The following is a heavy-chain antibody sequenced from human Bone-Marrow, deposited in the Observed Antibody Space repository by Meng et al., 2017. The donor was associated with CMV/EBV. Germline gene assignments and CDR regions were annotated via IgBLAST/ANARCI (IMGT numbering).Heavy chain of an antibody. D-gene: IGHD4-17*01. CDR3: VRKSRLRGWFDP. CDR2: INHTGST. V-gene: IGHV4-34*01. J-gene: IGHJ5*02. CDR1: GGSFSGYY. Sequence: SETLSLTCAVYGGSFSGYYWTWIRQPPGKGLEWIGEINHTGSTNYNPSLKRRVTISVDTSKSQFSLNLNSVTAADTAVYYSVRKSRLRGWFDPWGQGTLVTVSS.